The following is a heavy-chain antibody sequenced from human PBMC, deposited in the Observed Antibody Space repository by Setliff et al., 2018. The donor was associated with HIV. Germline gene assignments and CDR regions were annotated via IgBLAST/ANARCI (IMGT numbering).Heavy chain of an antibody. J-gene: IGHJ4*02. CDR1: GGSISSSSYY. Sequence: ETLSLTCTVSGGSISSSSYYWGWIRQPPGKGLEWVANIKQDGSEKYYMASVRGRFTISRDNAKNSLYLQMNTLRAEDTAVYYCARDVRYSTSSWDYWGQGALVTVSS. CDR3: ARDVRYSTSSWDY. D-gene: IGHD6-6*01. V-gene: IGHV3-7*03. CDR2: IKQDGSEK.